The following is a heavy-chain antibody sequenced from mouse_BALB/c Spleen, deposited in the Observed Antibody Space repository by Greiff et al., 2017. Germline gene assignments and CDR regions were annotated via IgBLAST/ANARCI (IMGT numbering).Heavy chain of an antibody. CDR2: INPGSGGT. V-gene: IGHV1-54*03. CDR1: GYAFTNYL. CDR3: ARSLTAFDY. Sequence: QVQLQQSGAELVRPGTSVKVSCKASGYAFTNYLIEWVKQRPGQGLEWIGVINPGSGGTNYNEKFKGKATLTADKSSSTAYMQLSSLTSDDSAVYCCARSLTAFDYWGQGTTLTVSS. J-gene: IGHJ2*01. D-gene: IGHD1-2*01.